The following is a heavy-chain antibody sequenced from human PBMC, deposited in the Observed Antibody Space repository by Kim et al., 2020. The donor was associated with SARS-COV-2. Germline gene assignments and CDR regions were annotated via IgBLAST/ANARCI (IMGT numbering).Heavy chain of an antibody. D-gene: IGHD6-13*01. J-gene: IGHJ4*02. CDR3: ARAQGSSWYGQDCCGFDY. CDR1: GDSVSSNSAA. V-gene: IGHV6-1*01. Sequence: SQTLSLTCAISGDSVSSNSAAWNWIRQSPSRGLEWLGRTYYRSKWYNDYAVSVKSRITINPDTSKNQFSLQLNSVTPEDTAVYYCARAQGSSWYGQDCCGFDYWGQGTLVTVSS. CDR2: TYYRSKWYN.